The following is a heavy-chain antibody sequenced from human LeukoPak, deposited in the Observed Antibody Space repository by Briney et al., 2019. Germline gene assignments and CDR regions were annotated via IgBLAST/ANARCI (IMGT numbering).Heavy chain of an antibody. CDR2: ISCGGGTT. Sequence: GGSLRLTCAASGVTFSSYFRNWVRQPPGKGLEWFAVISCGGGTTYYADYVKGRFTISRDNSKNTLFVQMNRLRDEDTAVYYCAKGGYCSSTSCYVGWVDPWGQGTLVTVSS. D-gene: IGHD2-2*01. V-gene: IGHV3-23*01. CDR3: AKGGYCSSTSCYVGWVDP. CDR1: GVTFSSYF. J-gene: IGHJ5*02.